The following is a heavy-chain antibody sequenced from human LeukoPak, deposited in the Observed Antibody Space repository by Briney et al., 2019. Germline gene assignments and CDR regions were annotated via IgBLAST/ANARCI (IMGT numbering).Heavy chain of an antibody. V-gene: IGHV3-30*02. Sequence: GGSLRLSCAASGFTFSNYGMHWVRQAPGKGLEWVAFIRSDGSNKYYADSVKGRFTISRDNSKNTLFLQMDSLRAEDTAVYYCAKQGHCTSTSCSREVGYWGQGTLVTVSS. J-gene: IGHJ4*02. CDR2: IRSDGSNK. CDR3: AKQGHCTSTSCSREVGY. CDR1: GFTFSNYG. D-gene: IGHD2-2*01.